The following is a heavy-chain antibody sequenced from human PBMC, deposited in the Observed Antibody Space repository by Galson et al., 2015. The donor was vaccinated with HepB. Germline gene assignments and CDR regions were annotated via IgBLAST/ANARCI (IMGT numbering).Heavy chain of an antibody. J-gene: IGHJ5*02. CDR2: INPRTGDT. D-gene: IGHD6-13*01. CDR3: ARGGAAAGSKFNWFDP. Sequence: QSGAEVKKPGASVKVSCKASRYTFTAYYIHWVRQAPGQGLEWMGRINPRTGDTTYAQKFQGRITMTRDTSISIVYMELSRLRFDDTAIYYCARGGAAAGSKFNWFDPWGQGTLVTVSS. CDR1: RYTFTAYY. V-gene: IGHV1-2*06.